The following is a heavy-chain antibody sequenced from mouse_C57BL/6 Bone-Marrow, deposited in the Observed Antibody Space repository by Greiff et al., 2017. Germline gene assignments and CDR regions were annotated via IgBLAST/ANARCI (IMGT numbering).Heavy chain of an antibody. CDR2: IYPRSGNT. V-gene: IGHV1-81*01. D-gene: IGHD1-1*01. CDR3: ASFYYYGSSYDY. CDR1: GYTFTSYG. J-gene: IGHJ2*01. Sequence: QVQLKESGAELARPGASVKLSCKASGYTFTSYGISWVKQRTGQGLEWIGEIYPRSGNTYYNEKFKGKATLTADKSSSTAYMELRSLTSEDSAVYFCASFYYYGSSYDYWGKGTTLTVSS.